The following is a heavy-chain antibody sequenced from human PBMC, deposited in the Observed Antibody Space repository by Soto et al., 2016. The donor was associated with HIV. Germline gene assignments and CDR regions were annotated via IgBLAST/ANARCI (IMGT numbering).Heavy chain of an antibody. CDR2: IWSDGSNK. D-gene: IGHD3-10*01. Sequence: VQLVESGGGVVQPGRSLRLSCAASGFTFSSYGMHWVRQAPGKGLEWVAVIWSDGSNKYYADSVKGRFTISRDNSKNTLISDKMNSPKSRGHGYLYCVSSRFRTMVQGXIWYFDLWGLAPWSLSPQ. CDR3: VSSRFRTMVQGXIWYFDL. J-gene: IGHJ2*01. V-gene: IGHV3-33*01. CDR1: GFTFSSYG.